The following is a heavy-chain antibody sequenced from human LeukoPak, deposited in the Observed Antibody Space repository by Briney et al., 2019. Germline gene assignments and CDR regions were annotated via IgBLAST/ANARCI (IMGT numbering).Heavy chain of an antibody. V-gene: IGHV3-7*01. CDR3: ARAKGYYDFWSGEGYYYMDV. CDR1: GFTFSSYW. J-gene: IGHJ6*03. D-gene: IGHD3-3*01. Sequence: GGSLRLSCAASGFTFSSYWMSWVRQAPGKGLEWVANIKQDGSEKYYVDSVKGRFTISRDNAKNSLYLQMNSLRAEDTAVYYCARAKGYYDFWSGEGYYYMDVWGKGTTVTVSS. CDR2: IKQDGSEK.